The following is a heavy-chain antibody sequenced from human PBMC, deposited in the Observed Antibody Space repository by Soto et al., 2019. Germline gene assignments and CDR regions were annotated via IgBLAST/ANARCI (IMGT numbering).Heavy chain of an antibody. CDR3: ARHTEHWLVVG. D-gene: IGHD6-19*01. Sequence: QLQLQESGPGLVKPSETLSLTCTVSGGSISSSSYYWGWIRQPPGKGLEWIGRNYYSGSTYYNPSLKGRVTISVDTSKNHCSLKLSSVTAADTGVYYCARHTEHWLVVGWGQGTLVTVSS. V-gene: IGHV4-39*01. CDR2: NYYSGST. CDR1: GGSISSSSYY. J-gene: IGHJ4*02.